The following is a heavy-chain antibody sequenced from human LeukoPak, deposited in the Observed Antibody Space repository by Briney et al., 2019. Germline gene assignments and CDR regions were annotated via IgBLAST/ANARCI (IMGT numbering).Heavy chain of an antibody. J-gene: IGHJ4*02. CDR1: GGSISSGSYY. CDR2: IYTSGST. CDR3: ARGGLQLEGDFFHY. D-gene: IGHD1-1*01. V-gene: IGHV4-61*02. Sequence: PSETLSLTCTVSGGSISSGSYYWSWIRQPAGKGLEWIGRIYTSGSTNYNPSLKSRVTMSVDTSRNQFSLRLSSVTAADTAVYYCARGGLQLEGDFFHYWGQGTLVTVSS.